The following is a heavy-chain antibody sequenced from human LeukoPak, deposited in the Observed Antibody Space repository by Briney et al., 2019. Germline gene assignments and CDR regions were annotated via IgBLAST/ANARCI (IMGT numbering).Heavy chain of an antibody. D-gene: IGHD3-3*01. CDR3: AREPITIFGVAIEDY. CDR1: GVSISSYY. Sequence: PSETLSLTCTVSGVSISSYYWSWIRQPPGKGLEWIGYIYYSGSTNYNPSLKSRVTISVDTSKNQFSLKLSSVTAADTAVYYCAREPITIFGVAIEDYWGQGTLVTVSS. CDR2: IYYSGST. V-gene: IGHV4-59*01. J-gene: IGHJ4*02.